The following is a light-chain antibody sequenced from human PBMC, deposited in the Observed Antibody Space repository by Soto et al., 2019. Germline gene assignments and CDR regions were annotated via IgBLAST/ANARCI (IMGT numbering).Light chain of an antibody. CDR2: GNN. V-gene: IGLV1-40*01. Sequence: QSVLTQPPSVSGAPGQRVTISCTGSSSNSGAGYDVHWYRHLQGTAPKLLIFGNNNQPSGVPDRFSGSKSGTSTSLAITGVRAEDEADYYCQSSDTNLTYLGVFVGGTKLTVL. CDR1: SSNSGAGYD. CDR3: QSSDTNLTYLGV. J-gene: IGLJ2*01.